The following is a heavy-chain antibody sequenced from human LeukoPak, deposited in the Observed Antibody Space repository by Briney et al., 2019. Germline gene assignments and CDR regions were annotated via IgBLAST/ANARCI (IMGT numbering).Heavy chain of an antibody. Sequence: ASVKVSCKVSGYTLTELSMHWVRQAPGKGLEWMGGFDPEDGETIYAQKFQGRVTMTEDTSTDTAYMELSSLRSEDTAVYYCATGAVTELKDGVYYFDYWGQGTLVTVSS. V-gene: IGHV1-24*01. D-gene: IGHD4-17*01. CDR1: GYTLTELS. CDR3: ATGAVTELKDGVYYFDY. CDR2: FDPEDGET. J-gene: IGHJ4*02.